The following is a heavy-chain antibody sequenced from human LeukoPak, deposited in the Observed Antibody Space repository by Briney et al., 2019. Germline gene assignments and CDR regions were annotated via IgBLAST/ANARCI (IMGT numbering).Heavy chain of an antibody. CDR2: ISGSGGST. CDR1: GFTLSSYA. CDR3: AKFHSPGRVTHFYWYFDL. V-gene: IGHV3-23*01. Sequence: GGSLRLSCAASGFTLSSYAMRWVRQAPGKGLEWVSTISGSGGSTDHADSVKGRFTLSRDNSKNTLYLQVNSLRADDTAVYYCAKFHSPGRVTHFYWYFDLWGRGTLVTVSS. J-gene: IGHJ2*01. D-gene: IGHD2-21*02.